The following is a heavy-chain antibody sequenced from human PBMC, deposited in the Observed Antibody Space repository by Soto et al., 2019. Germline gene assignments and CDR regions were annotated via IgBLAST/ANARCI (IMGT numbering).Heavy chain of an antibody. D-gene: IGHD1-1*01. J-gene: IGHJ4*02. Sequence: GASVKVSCKASGGTFSSYAISWVRQAPGQVLEWMGGIIPIFGTANYAQKFQGRVTITADESTSTAYMELSSLRSEDTAVYYCARSMNWNDNYYFDYWGQGTLVTVSS. V-gene: IGHV1-69*13. CDR2: IIPIFGTA. CDR3: ARSMNWNDNYYFDY. CDR1: GGTFSSYA.